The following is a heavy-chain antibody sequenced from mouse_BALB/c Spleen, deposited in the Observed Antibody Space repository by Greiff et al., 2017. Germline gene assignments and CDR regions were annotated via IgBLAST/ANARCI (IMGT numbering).Heavy chain of an antibody. Sequence: EVQVVESGGGLVQPGGSRKLSCAASGFTFSSFGMHWVRQAPGKGLEWVAYISSGSSTNYYADTVKGRFTIASDNPNNTLFLQMTSLRSEDAAMYYCARGEYYDWFAYWGQGTLVTVSA. CDR3: ARGEYYDWFAY. CDR2: ISSGSSTN. J-gene: IGHJ3*01. D-gene: IGHD2-4*01. V-gene: IGHV5-17*02. CDR1: GFTFSSFG.